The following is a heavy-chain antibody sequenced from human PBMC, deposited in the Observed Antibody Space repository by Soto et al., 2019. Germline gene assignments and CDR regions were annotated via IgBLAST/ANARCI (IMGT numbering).Heavy chain of an antibody. D-gene: IGHD2-21*02. V-gene: IGHV4-30-4*08. CDR2: IYYSGSI. CDR3: AREDDGGDRDYYGLAV. CDR1: GGSISSDNYH. Sequence: QVQLQQSGPGLVKPSQTLSLTCTVSGGSISSDNYHWTWIRQSPGKGLEGIGYIYYSGSIFYNPSVKSRVTISVDTSKNQFSLQLSSVTAADTAVYFCAREDDGGDRDYYGLAVWGQGTTVTVSS. J-gene: IGHJ6*02.